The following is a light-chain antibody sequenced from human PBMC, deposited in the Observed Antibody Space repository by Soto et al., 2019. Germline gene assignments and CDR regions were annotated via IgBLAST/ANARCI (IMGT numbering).Light chain of an antibody. V-gene: IGKV1-39*01. CDR1: QSISSY. J-gene: IGKJ5*01. CDR3: QQSYNTPIT. CDR2: AAS. Sequence: DIQMTQSPSSLSAAVGDRVPITCRASQSISSYLNWYQQKPGKAPKVLIYAASSLQSGVPSRFSGSGSGTDFTLTISSLQPEDFATYYCQQSYNTPITFGQGTRLEIK.